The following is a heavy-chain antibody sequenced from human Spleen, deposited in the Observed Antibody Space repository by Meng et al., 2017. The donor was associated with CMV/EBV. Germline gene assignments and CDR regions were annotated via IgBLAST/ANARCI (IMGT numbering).Heavy chain of an antibody. Sequence: AGQGLAESSEPLSLAYVYFGASVSNYTYFWVWFGQPPGKGLDWIGSPDFSGTTRYNPSLMCRVTMSVDTSKNHFSLSLSFVTVAYTAVYYCARSDGRIAPGHYWGQGTLVTVSS. CDR1: GASVSNYTYF. D-gene: IGHD5-18*01. J-gene: IGHJ4*02. V-gene: IGHV4-39*07. CDR3: ARSDGRIAPGHY. CDR2: PDFSGTT.